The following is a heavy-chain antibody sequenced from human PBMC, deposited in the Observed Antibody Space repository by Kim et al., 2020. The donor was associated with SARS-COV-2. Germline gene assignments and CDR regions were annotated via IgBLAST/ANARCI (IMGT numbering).Heavy chain of an antibody. D-gene: IGHD2-21*01. V-gene: IGHV1-3*01. CDR3: ARGSVSGNIPL. CDR1: GYTFTNYP. Sequence: ASVKVSCKASGYTFTNYPIHWVRQAPGQGLECMGWINGGDGETRYSQKFQDRVTFTRDTSATTAYMELSSLQSEDTAVYYCARGSVSGNIPLGGRGTLVTVSS. J-gene: IGHJ4*02. CDR2: INGGDGET.